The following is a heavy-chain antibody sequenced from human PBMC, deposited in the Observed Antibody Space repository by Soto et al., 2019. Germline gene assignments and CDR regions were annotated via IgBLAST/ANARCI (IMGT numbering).Heavy chain of an antibody. Sequence: GESLKISCAASGFTFSGSAIHWVRQASGKGLEWVGRIRSKANSYATAYAASLNGRFTISKDDSKSTADLQMTRRKTEDTAVYYCTRPEYSYDSSGDDYWGQGTLVTVSS. CDR1: GFTFSGSA. V-gene: IGHV3-73*01. CDR3: TRPEYSYDSSGDDY. J-gene: IGHJ4*02. D-gene: IGHD3-22*01. CDR2: IRSKANSYAT.